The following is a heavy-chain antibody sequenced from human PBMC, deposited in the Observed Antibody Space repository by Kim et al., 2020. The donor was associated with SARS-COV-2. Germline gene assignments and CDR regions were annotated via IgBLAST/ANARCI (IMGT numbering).Heavy chain of an antibody. V-gene: IGHV3-74*01. CDR1: GFTFRTYC. Sequence: GGSLRLSCAASGFTFRTYCMHWVRQAPGKGLVWVSHINCDGSRTTYADSVKGRFTVSRDNAKNTLYLQMNSLRAEDTALYYCASRVYTSFDSWGQVTLVAV. CDR2: INCDGSRT. J-gene: IGHJ4*02. D-gene: IGHD3-10*01. CDR3: ASRVYTSFDS.